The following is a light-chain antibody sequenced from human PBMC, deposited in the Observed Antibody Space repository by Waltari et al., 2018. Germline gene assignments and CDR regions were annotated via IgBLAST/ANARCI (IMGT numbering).Light chain of an antibody. CDR2: WAS. CDR1: QSVLYSAKNKSY. V-gene: IGKV4-1*01. J-gene: IGKJ1*01. CDR3: QQYYNGVRT. Sequence: DIVMTQSPDSLAVSLGERATINCRSSQSVLYSAKNKSYLAWYQQKPGQPPKLLIYWASTRESGVPDRFSGSGSGTDFTLTISSLQAEDVAVYYCQQYYNGVRTFGQGTKVEIK.